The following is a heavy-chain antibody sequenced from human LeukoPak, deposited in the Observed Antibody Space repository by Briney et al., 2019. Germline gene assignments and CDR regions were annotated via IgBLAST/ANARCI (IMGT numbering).Heavy chain of an antibody. CDR3: AYDFWSGYGAFDI. CDR1: GFTFSSYG. J-gene: IGHJ3*02. Sequence: GGSLRLSCAASGFTFSSYGMHWVRQAPGKGLEWVAFIRYDGSNKYYADSVKGRFTISRDNSKNTLYLQMNSLRAEDTAVYYCAYDFWSGYGAFDIWGQGTMVTVSS. CDR2: IRYDGSNK. V-gene: IGHV3-30*02. D-gene: IGHD3-3*01.